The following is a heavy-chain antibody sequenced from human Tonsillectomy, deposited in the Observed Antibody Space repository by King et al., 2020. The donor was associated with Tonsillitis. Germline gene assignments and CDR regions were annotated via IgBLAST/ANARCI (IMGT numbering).Heavy chain of an antibody. J-gene: IGHJ3*01. CDR2: FEPSDSYC. CDR1: GYSFTSYW. V-gene: IGHV5-10-1*03. Sequence: VQLVESGAEVKKPGESLRISFKGSGYSFTSYWSSWGRQMPGKSLVWVGRFEPSDSYCNHSPSFQGHGTISADKSSSTAYLQWSSLKASDTAMYYCAREYGADWGQGTMVTVSS. D-gene: IGHD1-26*01. CDR3: AREYGAD.